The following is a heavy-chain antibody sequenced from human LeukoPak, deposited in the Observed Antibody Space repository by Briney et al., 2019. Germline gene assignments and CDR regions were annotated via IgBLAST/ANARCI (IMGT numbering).Heavy chain of an antibody. CDR3: ARVQGGGYRTADS. J-gene: IGHJ4*02. Sequence: GGSLRLSCAASGFTFSSYGMHWVRQAPGKGLEWVSSISRSSDYIYYADSVKGRFTISRDNAKNTLYLQMNSLRAEDTAMYYCARVQGGGYRTADSWGQGTLVTVSS. V-gene: IGHV3-21*01. CDR2: ISRSSDYI. CDR1: GFTFSSYG. D-gene: IGHD6-25*01.